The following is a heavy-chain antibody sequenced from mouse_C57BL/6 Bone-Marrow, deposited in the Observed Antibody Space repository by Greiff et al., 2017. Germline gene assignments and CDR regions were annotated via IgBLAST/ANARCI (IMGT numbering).Heavy chain of an antibody. V-gene: IGHV1-64*01. Sequence: QVQLQQPGAELVKPGASVKLSCKASGYTFTSYWLHWVKQRPGQGLEWIGMIHPNSGSTNYNEKFKSKATLTVDKSSSTAYMRLSSLTSEDSAVYYCARSGLRYPAWFAYWGQGTLVTVSA. CDR2: IHPNSGST. D-gene: IGHD1-1*01. J-gene: IGHJ3*01. CDR3: ARSGLRYPAWFAY. CDR1: GYTFTSYW.